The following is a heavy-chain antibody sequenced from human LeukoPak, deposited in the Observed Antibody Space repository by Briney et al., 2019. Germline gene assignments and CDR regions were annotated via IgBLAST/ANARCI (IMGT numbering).Heavy chain of an antibody. CDR1: EFTFSTYC. D-gene: IGHD3-22*01. CDR3: AATYDSSGYYEDY. V-gene: IGHV3-21*01. CDR2: ISSSSSYI. Sequence: GGSLRLSCAASEFTFSTYCMHWVRQAPGKGLEWVSSISSSSSYIYYADSVKGRFTISRDNAKNSLYLQMNSLRAEDTAVYYCAATYDSSGYYEDYWGQGTLVTVSS. J-gene: IGHJ4*02.